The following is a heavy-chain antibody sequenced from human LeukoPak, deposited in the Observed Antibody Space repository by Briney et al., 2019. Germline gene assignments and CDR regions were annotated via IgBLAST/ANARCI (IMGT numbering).Heavy chain of an antibody. V-gene: IGHV3-30*02. Sequence: GGSLRLSCAVSGLTFSISGMHWVRQAPGKGLEWVTFIRDDGSGEHYADSVKGRFIVSRDHSKNTLFLQMNSLTLEDTAVYYCAKNRDPQLERGSDYWGQGTLVSVSS. CDR2: IRDDGSGE. J-gene: IGHJ4*02. CDR3: AKNRDPQLERGSDY. D-gene: IGHD3-3*01. CDR1: GLTFSISG.